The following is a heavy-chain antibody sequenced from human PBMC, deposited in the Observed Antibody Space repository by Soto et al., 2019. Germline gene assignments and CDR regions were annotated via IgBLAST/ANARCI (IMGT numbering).Heavy chain of an antibody. D-gene: IGHD5-18*01. CDR1: GFTFSSYW. Sequence: GASLRLSCAASGFTFSSYWLSWVRQAPGQGLEWVANIKQDGSEKYYVDSVKGRFTISRDNAKNSLYLQMISLRAEDTAVYYCARFHTAMVALALDYWGQGP. V-gene: IGHV3-7*01. J-gene: IGHJ4*02. CDR2: IKQDGSEK. CDR3: ARFHTAMVALALDY.